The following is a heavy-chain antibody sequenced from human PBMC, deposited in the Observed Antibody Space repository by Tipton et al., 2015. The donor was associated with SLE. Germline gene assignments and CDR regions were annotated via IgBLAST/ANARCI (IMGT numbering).Heavy chain of an antibody. V-gene: IGHV4-61*02. CDR3: VRELDTFEV. CDR2: MYISGGT. J-gene: IGHJ3*01. Sequence: TLSLTCTVSGGSISSGIYYWSWIRQPAGRGLEWIGGMYISGGTNYNPSLRSRVTISLDTSKKQFSLRLTSVTAADTAVYYCVRELDTFEVWGPGTLVTVSS. CDR1: GGSISSGIYY.